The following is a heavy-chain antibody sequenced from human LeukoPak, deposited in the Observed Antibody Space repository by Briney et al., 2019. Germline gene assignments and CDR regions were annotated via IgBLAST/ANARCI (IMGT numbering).Heavy chain of an antibody. D-gene: IGHD5-12*01. CDR1: GGSISSGGYY. CDR3: ARETFIVATSYFDY. V-gene: IGHV4-31*03. CDR2: IYYSGST. J-gene: IGHJ4*02. Sequence: SETLSLTCTVSGGSISSGGYYWSWIRQHPGKGLEWIGYIYYSGSTYYNPSLKSRVTISVDTSKNQFSLKLSSVTAADTAVYYCARETFIVATSYFDYWGQGTLVTVSS.